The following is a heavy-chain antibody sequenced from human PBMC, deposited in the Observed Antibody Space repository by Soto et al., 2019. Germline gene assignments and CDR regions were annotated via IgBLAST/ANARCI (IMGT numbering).Heavy chain of an antibody. Sequence: GVSLRLSCSASGFTFSSYWMSWVRQAPGKGLEWVANIKQDGSEKYYVDSVKGRFTISRDNAKNSLYLQMNSLRAEDTAVYYCARGPPGIEVAGTHWFVPWGQGT. V-gene: IGHV3-7*01. J-gene: IGHJ5*02. CDR2: IKQDGSEK. D-gene: IGHD6-19*01. CDR1: GFTFSSYW. CDR3: ARGPPGIEVAGTHWFVP.